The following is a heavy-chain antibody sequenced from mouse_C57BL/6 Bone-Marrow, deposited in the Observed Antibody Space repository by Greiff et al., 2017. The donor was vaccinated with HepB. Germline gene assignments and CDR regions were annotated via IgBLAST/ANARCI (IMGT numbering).Heavy chain of an antibody. CDR1: GYAFSSSW. V-gene: IGHV1-82*01. CDR3: ASPYYGSTFDV. D-gene: IGHD1-1*01. CDR2: IYPGDGDT. Sequence: VQLVESGPELVKPGASVKISCKASGYAFSSSWMNWVKQRPGKGLEWIGRIYPGDGDTNYNGKFKGKATLTADKSSSTAYMQLSSLTSEDSAVYYCASPYYGSTFDVWGTGTTVTVSS. J-gene: IGHJ1*03.